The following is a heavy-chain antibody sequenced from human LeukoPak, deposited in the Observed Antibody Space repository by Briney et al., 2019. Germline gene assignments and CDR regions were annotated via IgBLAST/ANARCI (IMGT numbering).Heavy chain of an antibody. D-gene: IGHD1-26*01. Sequence: SVKVSCKASGGTFSSYAIIWVRQAPGQGLEWMGRIIPIFGIANYAQKFQGRVTITADKSTSTAYMELSSLRSEDTAVYYCARDPTSYSGSLSGYNWFDPWGQGTLVTVSS. CDR1: GGTFSSYA. CDR2: IIPIFGIA. V-gene: IGHV1-69*04. J-gene: IGHJ5*02. CDR3: ARDPTSYSGSLSGYNWFDP.